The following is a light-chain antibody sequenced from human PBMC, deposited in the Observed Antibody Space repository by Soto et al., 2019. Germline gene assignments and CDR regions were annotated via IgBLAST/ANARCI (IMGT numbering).Light chain of an antibody. J-gene: IGLJ1*01. Sequence: QSVLTQPPSASGSPGQSVTISCTGTSSDVGGYDFVSWYQQHPGKAPKVLIYEGNKRPSGVSNRFSGSKSGNTASLTIAGLQAEDEADYYCCSYAGSYTYVFGTGTKVTVL. CDR2: EGN. V-gene: IGLV2-23*01. CDR3: CSYAGSYTYV. CDR1: SSDVGGYDF.